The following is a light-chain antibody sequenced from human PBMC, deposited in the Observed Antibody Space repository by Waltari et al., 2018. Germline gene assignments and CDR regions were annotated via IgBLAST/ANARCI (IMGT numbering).Light chain of an antibody. Sequence: DIQMTQSPPSLSAFVGDRVTITCRSSQYISSYLNWYQHKSGKAPKLLIYAASSLQSGVPSRFSGSGSGTDFTLTISNLQPEDFATYFCQHTYSIPWTFGQGTKVEIE. CDR1: QYISSY. CDR3: QHTYSIPWT. J-gene: IGKJ1*01. CDR2: AAS. V-gene: IGKV1-39*01.